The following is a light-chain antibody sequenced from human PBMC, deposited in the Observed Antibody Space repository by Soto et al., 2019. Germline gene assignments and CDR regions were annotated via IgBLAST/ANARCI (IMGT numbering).Light chain of an antibody. Sequence: VLTQSPGTLSLSAGESATPSWRASQSLANSFIAWYQQKPGQAPRLLIYDTSSRASGIPDRFSGSGSGTDFTLTISRLQTEDFEVFYCQQYGTSEIIFGQGTRLEIK. V-gene: IGKV3-20*01. CDR3: QQYGTSEII. CDR1: QSLANSF. CDR2: DTS. J-gene: IGKJ5*01.